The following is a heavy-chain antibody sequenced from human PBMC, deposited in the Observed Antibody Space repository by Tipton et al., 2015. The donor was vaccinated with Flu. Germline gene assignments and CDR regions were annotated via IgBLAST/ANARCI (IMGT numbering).Heavy chain of an antibody. CDR1: GGSFSGYY. V-gene: IGHV4-34*01. Sequence: TLSLTCAVYGGSFSGYYWSWIRQPPGKGLEWIGSIYYSGSTYYNPSLKSRVTISVDTSKNQFSLKLSSVTAADTAVYYCASLELLLTYIWGQGTMVTVSS. CDR3: ASLELLLTYI. CDR2: IYYSGST. J-gene: IGHJ3*02. D-gene: IGHD4-11*01.